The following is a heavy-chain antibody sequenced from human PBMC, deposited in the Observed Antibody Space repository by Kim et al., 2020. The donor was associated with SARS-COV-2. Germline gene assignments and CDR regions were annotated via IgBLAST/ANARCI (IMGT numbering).Heavy chain of an antibody. CDR3: ARDVLYYGSGSTNYYYYGMDV. Sequence: ASVKVSCKASGYTFTSYGISWVRQAPGQGLEWMGWISAYNGNTNYAQKLQGRVTMTTDTSTSTAYMELRSLRSDDTAVYYCARDVLYYGSGSTNYYYYGMDVWGQGTTVTVSS. D-gene: IGHD3-10*01. J-gene: IGHJ6*02. CDR2: ISAYNGNT. V-gene: IGHV1-18*01. CDR1: GYTFTSYG.